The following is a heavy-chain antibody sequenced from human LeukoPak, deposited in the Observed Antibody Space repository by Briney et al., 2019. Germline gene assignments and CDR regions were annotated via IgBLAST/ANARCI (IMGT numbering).Heavy chain of an antibody. J-gene: IGHJ4*02. CDR1: GFTFSSYA. Sequence: PGRSLRLSCAASGFTFSSYAMSWVRQAPGKGLEWVSVISGSGGSTYSADSVKGRFTISRDNSKNTLYLQMNGLRAEDTAVYFCAKSQDGGRLFHFDYWGQGTLVTVSS. V-gene: IGHV3-23*01. D-gene: IGHD1-26*01. CDR2: ISGSGGST. CDR3: AKSQDGGRLFHFDY.